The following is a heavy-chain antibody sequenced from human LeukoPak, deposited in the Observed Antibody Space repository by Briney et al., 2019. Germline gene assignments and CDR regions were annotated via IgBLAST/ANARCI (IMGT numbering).Heavy chain of an antibody. J-gene: IGHJ6*03. CDR1: GGSISSYY. CDR2: IYTSGST. CDR3: ARDANPLGYCSSTSCYKYYYYYMDV. V-gene: IGHV4-4*07. Sequence: PSETLSLTCTVFGGSISSYYWSWIRQPAGKGLEWIGRIYTSGSTNYNPSLKSRVTMSVDTSKNQFSLKLSSVTAADTAVYYCARDANPLGYCSSTSCYKYYYYYMDVGGKGTTVTVSS. D-gene: IGHD2-2*02.